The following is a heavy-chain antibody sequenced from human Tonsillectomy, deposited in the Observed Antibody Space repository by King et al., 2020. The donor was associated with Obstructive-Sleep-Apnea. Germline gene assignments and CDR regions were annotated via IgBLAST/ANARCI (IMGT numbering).Heavy chain of an antibody. CDR2: IDPSDSDT. V-gene: IGHV5-10-1*01. CDR3: AKEYSSSWSDDY. CDR1: GYSFSSYY. Sequence: VQLVESGAEVKKPGESLRISCQGSGYSFSSYYITWVRQMPGKGLEWMGRIDPSDSDTNYSPPFQGHITISVDKSINTAYLQWSSLKASDTGMYYCAKEYSSSWSDDYWGQGTLVTVSS. D-gene: IGHD6-13*01. J-gene: IGHJ4*02.